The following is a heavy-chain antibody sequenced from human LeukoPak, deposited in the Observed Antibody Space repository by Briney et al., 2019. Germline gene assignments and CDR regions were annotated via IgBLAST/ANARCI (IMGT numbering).Heavy chain of an antibody. CDR3: AVVRGITVFGVPHDAFDI. V-gene: IGHV4-59*01. J-gene: IGHJ3*02. CDR2: IYYSVST. D-gene: IGHD3-3*01. CDR1: GGSISSYY. Sequence: SETLSLTCTVSGGSISSYYWSWIRQPPGQGLEWIGYIYYSVSTNYNPSLKSGVTTSLDTSKNHFSLKLSSVTAADMPVCYFAVVRGITVFGVPHDAFDIWGQGTMVTVSS.